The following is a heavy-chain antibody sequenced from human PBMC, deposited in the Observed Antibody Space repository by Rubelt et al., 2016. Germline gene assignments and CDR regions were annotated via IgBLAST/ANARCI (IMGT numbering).Heavy chain of an antibody. V-gene: IGHV3-21*01. J-gene: IGHJ4*02. Sequence: GGSLRLSCVASGFTFDSHSMNWVRQAPGKGLEWVSSIISSSTYMFYSESVMGRFTISRDNAKTSLYLEMNSLRVEDTAVYYCARGLVGATVDYWGQGTQVTVS. CDR2: IISSSTYM. CDR3: ARGLVGATVDY. D-gene: IGHD1-26*01. CDR1: GFTFDSHS.